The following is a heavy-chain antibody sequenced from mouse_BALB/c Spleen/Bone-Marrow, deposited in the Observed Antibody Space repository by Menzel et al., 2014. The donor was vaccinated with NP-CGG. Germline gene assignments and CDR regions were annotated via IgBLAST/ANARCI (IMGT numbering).Heavy chain of an antibody. D-gene: IGHD2-14*01. CDR3: ARGRRYDGPYFDY. CDR2: ISPYIGGT. J-gene: IGHJ2*01. CDR1: GYTFTDFN. Sequence: EVQLQQSGPELVKPGASVKISCKAFGYTFTDFNMHWVKQSHGKSLEWIGFISPYIGGTGYDQKFKSKATLTVDSSSSTAYMELRSLTSEDSAVYYCARGRRYDGPYFDYWGQGTTLTVSS. V-gene: IGHV1S29*02.